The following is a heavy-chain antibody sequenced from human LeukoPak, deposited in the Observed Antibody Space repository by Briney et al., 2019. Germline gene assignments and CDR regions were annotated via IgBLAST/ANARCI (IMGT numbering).Heavy chain of an antibody. CDR2: INHSGGT. CDR1: GGSLSGYY. CDR3: ARLYSGTRPPDY. V-gene: IGHV4-34*01. Sequence: PSETLSLTCAVSGGSLSGYYWSWIRQPPGKGLEWIGDINHSGGTSYSPSLKSRVTISVDTSNNQFSLKLSSVTAADTAVYYCARLYSGTRPPDYWGQGTLVTVSS. D-gene: IGHD6-6*01. J-gene: IGHJ4*02.